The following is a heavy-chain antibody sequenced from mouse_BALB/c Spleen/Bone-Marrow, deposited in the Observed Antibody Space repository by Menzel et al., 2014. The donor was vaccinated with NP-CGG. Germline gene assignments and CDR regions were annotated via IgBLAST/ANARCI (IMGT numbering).Heavy chain of an antibody. CDR3: ARSYGYERSWFAY. CDR2: INPNNGGT. D-gene: IGHD2-2*01. CDR1: GYTFTEYT. J-gene: IGHJ3*01. Sequence: QLQQSGPAVVKPGASVKISCKTSGYTFTEYTMHWVKQSHGKSLEWIGGINPNNGGTTYNQKFKGKATLTVDKSSSTAYMELRSLTSEDSAVYYCARSYGYERSWFAYWGQGTLVTVSA. V-gene: IGHV1-18*01.